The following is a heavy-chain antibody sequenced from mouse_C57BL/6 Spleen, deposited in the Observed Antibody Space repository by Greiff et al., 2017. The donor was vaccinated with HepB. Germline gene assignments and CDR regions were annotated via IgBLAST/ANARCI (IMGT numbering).Heavy chain of an antibody. Sequence: VQLQQSGAELVKPGASVKLSCKASGYTFTSYWMQWVKQRPGQGLEWIGEIDPSDSYTNYNQKFKGKATLTVDTSSSTAYMQLSSLTSEDSAVYYCARGITTVVDGYWYFDVWGTGTTVTVSS. V-gene: IGHV1-50*01. CDR3: ARGITTVVDGYWYFDV. CDR2: IDPSDSYT. J-gene: IGHJ1*03. D-gene: IGHD1-1*01. CDR1: GYTFTSYW.